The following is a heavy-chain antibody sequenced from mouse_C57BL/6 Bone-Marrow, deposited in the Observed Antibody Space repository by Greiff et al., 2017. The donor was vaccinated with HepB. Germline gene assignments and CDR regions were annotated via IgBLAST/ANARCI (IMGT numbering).Heavy chain of an antibody. V-gene: IGHV1-20*01. Sequence: EVQLQQSGPELVKPGDSVKISCKASGYSFTGYFMNWVMQSHGKSLEWIGRINPYNGDTFYNQKFKGKATLTVDKSSSTAHMELRSLTSEDSAVYYCARGDYYGTTKAMDYWGQGTSVTVSS. D-gene: IGHD1-2*01. J-gene: IGHJ4*01. CDR3: ARGDYYGTTKAMDY. CDR2: INPYNGDT. CDR1: GYSFTGYF.